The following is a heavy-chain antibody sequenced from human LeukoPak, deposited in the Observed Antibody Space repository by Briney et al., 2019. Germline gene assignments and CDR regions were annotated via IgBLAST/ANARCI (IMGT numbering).Heavy chain of an antibody. J-gene: IGHJ6*03. CDR1: GYTFTGYY. D-gene: IGHD3-10*01. V-gene: IGHV1-2*06. Sequence: APVKVSCKASGYTFTGYYMHWVRQAPGQGLEWMGRINPNSGGTNYAQKFQGRVTMTRDTSISTAYMELSGLRSDDTAVYYCARGWFGELYGYYYYYMDVWGKGTTVTVSS. CDR2: INPNSGGT. CDR3: ARGWFGELYGYYYYYMDV.